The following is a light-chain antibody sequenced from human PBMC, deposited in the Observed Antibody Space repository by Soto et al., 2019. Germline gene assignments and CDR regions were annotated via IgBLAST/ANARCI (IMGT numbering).Light chain of an antibody. CDR1: SSDIGAYNY. CDR3: ISLTGSPSYV. Sequence: QSALTQPASVSGSPGQSITISCAGTSSDIGAYNYVSWYQQHPGKAPKLMIYDVSNRPSGISNRVSGSKSGNTAYLTISGLQVEDEADDYCISLTGSPSYVFGPGTTLTVL. CDR2: DVS. V-gene: IGLV2-14*03. J-gene: IGLJ1*01.